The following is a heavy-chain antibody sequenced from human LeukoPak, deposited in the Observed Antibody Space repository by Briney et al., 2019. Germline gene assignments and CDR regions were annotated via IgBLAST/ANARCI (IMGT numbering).Heavy chain of an antibody. D-gene: IGHD5-18*01. CDR1: GFTFSTYA. Sequence: PGGSLRLSCAASGFTFSTYAMSWVRQAPGKGLEWVSSISGSGDSTYYAVSVKGRFTVSRDNTKNILYLQMNSLKAEDTAVYYCAKVDTAMGYYYYGMDVWGQGTTVTVS. J-gene: IGHJ6*02. V-gene: IGHV3-23*01. CDR2: ISGSGDST. CDR3: AKVDTAMGYYYYGMDV.